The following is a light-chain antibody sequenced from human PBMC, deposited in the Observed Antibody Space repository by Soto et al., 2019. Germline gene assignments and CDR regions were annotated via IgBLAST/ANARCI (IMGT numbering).Light chain of an antibody. V-gene: IGKV1-33*01. CDR3: QQYDNLPRT. CDR1: QDINIY. J-gene: IGKJ2*01. CDR2: DAS. Sequence: DIQMTQSPSSLSASVGDRVTITCQASQDINIYLSWYQQRPGKAPKLLVYDASKLETGVPSRFSGSASWTEFILTISSVQPEDVATYYCQQYDNLPRTFGQGTKLEIK.